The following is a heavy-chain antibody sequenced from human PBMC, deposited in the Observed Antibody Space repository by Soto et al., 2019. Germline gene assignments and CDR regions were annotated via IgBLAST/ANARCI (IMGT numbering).Heavy chain of an antibody. CDR2: ISSDGTTT. CDR1: GFTFRKFW. V-gene: IGHV3-74*01. Sequence: EVQLVQSGGGLAQPGKSLRLSCAASGFTFRKFWMHWVRQVPGTGPVWVSYISSDGTTTDYADSVKGRFTISRDNAKEKLYLQMESLRAEDTAVYYCATQDCTNDVCLEAAVTVGGALESWGQGTLVTVSS. CDR3: ATQDCTNDVCLEAAVTVGGALES. J-gene: IGHJ1*01. D-gene: IGHD2-8*01.